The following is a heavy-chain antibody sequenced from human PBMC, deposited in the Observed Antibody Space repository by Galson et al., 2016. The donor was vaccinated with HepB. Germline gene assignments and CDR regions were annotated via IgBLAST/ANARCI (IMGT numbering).Heavy chain of an antibody. Sequence: CAISGDSVSSNSAALNWIRQSPSRGLEWLGRTYYRSKWYNDYAVSVKSRITINPDTSKNQFSLQLNSVTPEDTAVYYCARDLSSSWFPFDYWGQGTLVTVSS. D-gene: IGHD6-13*01. J-gene: IGHJ4*02. CDR1: GDSVSSNSAA. V-gene: IGHV6-1*01. CDR3: ARDLSSSWFPFDY. CDR2: TYYRSKWYN.